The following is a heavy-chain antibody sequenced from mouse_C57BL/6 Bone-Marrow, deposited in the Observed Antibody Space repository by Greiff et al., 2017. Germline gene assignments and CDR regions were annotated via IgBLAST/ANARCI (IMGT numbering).Heavy chain of an antibody. J-gene: IGHJ2*01. D-gene: IGHD1-1*01. CDR1: GFTFSDAW. V-gene: IGHV6-6*01. CDR2: IRNKANNHAT. CDR3: TPFTTVAFDY. Sequence: EVKLQESGGGLVQPGGSMKLSCAASGFTFSDAWMDWVRQSPEKGLEWVAEIRNKANNHATYYAESVKGRFTISRDDSKMIVYLQMNSLRAEDTGIYYWTPFTTVAFDYWGQGTALTVSS.